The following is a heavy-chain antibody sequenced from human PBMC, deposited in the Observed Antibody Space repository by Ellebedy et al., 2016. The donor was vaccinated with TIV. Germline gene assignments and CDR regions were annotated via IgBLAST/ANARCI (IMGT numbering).Heavy chain of an antibody. CDR3: AKAHQIRYCSGGSCYPFDY. CDR1: GFTFSSYG. V-gene: IGHV3-30*18. D-gene: IGHD2-15*01. CDR2: ISYDGSNK. J-gene: IGHJ4*02. Sequence: GESLKISXAASGFTFSSYGMHWVRQAPGKGLEWVAVISYDGSNKYYVDSVKGRFTISRDNSKNTLYLQMNSLRAEDTAVYYCAKAHQIRYCSGGSCYPFDYWGQGTLVTVSS.